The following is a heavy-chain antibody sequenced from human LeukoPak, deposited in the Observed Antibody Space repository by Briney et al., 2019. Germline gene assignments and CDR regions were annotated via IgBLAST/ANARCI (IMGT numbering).Heavy chain of an antibody. D-gene: IGHD1-26*01. J-gene: IGHJ4*02. CDR2: IIPILGIA. CDR1: GGTFSSYA. V-gene: IGHV1-69*04. Sequence: ASAKVSCKASGGTFSSYAISWVRQAPGQGLEWMGRIIPILGIANYAQKFQGRVTITADKSTSTAYMELSSLRSEDTAVYYCARGEGPLDYWGQGTLVTVSS. CDR3: ARGEGPLDY.